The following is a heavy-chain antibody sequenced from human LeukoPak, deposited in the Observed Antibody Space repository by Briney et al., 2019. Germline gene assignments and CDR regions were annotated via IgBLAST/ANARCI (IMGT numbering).Heavy chain of an antibody. J-gene: IGHJ3*02. CDR1: GFTFSSYG. V-gene: IGHV3-30*02. D-gene: IGHD1-14*01. CDR3: TKPARINAFDI. CDR2: IQYDGSNE. Sequence: GGSLRLSCAASGFTFSSYGMHWVRQAPGKGLEWVAYIQYDGSNEQYADSVKGRFSISRDSSKNILYLQMNSLRAEDTAIYYCTKPARINAFDIWGQGTMVTVSS.